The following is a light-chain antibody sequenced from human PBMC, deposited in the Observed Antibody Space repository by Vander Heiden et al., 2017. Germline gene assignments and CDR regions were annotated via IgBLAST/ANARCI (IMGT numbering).Light chain of an antibody. CDR3: QAWDSSTAV. V-gene: IGLV3-1*01. J-gene: IGLJ2*01. CDR1: KLGDKY. CDR2: QDS. Sequence: SYELTQPPSVSVSPGQTASITCSGDKLGDKYACWYQQKPGQSPVLVIYQDSKRPSGIPERFSGSNSGTTVTLTISGTQAMEEADYYCQAWDSSTAVFGGGTKLTVL.